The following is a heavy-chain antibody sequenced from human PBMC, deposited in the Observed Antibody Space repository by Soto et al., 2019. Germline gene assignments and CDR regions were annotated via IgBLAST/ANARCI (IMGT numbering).Heavy chain of an antibody. D-gene: IGHD4-4*01. V-gene: IGHV6-1*01. J-gene: IGHJ5*02. Sequence: SQTLSLTCVISGDSVSNNRATWNWIRQSPSGGLEWLGRTYYRSKWISDYAMSVKSRIGINPDTSKNLISLGLSSVTPEDTAVYYCARDPPDFNSGFDLWGQGTPVTVSS. CDR3: ARDPPDFNSGFDL. CDR2: TYYRSKWIS. CDR1: GDSVSNNRAT.